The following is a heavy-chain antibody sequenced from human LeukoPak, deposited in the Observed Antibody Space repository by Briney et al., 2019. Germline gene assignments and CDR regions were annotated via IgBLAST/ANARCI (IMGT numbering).Heavy chain of an antibody. CDR1: NYSISSGYY. V-gene: IGHV4-38-2*02. CDR2: IYHSGNT. CDR3: AGTYSLYDAFDI. Sequence: PSETLSLTCTVSNYSISSGYYWGWIRQPPGKGLEWIGNIYHSGNTYYNPSLKSRVRMSVDTFENQFSLKLSSVTAADTAVYYCAGTYSLYDAFDIWGQGTMVTVSS. J-gene: IGHJ3*02. D-gene: IGHD1-26*01.